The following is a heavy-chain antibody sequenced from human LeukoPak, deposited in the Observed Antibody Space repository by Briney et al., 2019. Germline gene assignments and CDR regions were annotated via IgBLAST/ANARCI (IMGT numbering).Heavy chain of an antibody. CDR2: INSDGSST. V-gene: IGHV3-74*01. Sequence: GGSLRLSCAASGFTLSSYWMHWVRQAPGKGLVWVSRINSDGSSTSYADSVRGRFTISRDNARNTLYLQMNSLRAEDTAVYYCAPVVVGAYFFGYWGQGTLVTVSS. D-gene: IGHD3-22*01. J-gene: IGHJ4*02. CDR3: APVVVGAYFFGY. CDR1: GFTLSSYW.